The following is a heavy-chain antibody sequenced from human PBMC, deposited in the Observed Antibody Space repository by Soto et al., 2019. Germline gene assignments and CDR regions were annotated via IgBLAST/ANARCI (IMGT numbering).Heavy chain of an antibody. Sequence: PGGSLRLSCAASGFTFSSYAMHWVRQAPGKGLEWVAVISYDGSNKYYADSGKGRFTISRDNSKNTLYLQMNSLRAEDTAVYYCARDVFTKLGSYGMDVWGQGTTVTVSS. D-gene: IGHD3-10*02. CDR3: ARDVFTKLGSYGMDV. CDR2: ISYDGSNK. CDR1: GFTFSSYA. V-gene: IGHV3-30-3*01. J-gene: IGHJ6*02.